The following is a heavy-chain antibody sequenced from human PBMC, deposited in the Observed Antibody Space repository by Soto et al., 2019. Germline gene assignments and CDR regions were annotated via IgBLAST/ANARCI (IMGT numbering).Heavy chain of an antibody. CDR2: INQDGSEE. CDR3: VTGRSSSAY. Sequence: EVQLVQSGGGLVQPGGSLRLSCAASGFPFSVFSMSWVRQAPGKGLEWVASINQDGSEEDYVDSVRGRFTISRDNAQTSLYLQLNSLRAEDTALYFRVTGRSSSAYWGQGTLVTVSS. V-gene: IGHV3-7*01. J-gene: IGHJ4*02. D-gene: IGHD6-6*01. CDR1: GFPFSVFS.